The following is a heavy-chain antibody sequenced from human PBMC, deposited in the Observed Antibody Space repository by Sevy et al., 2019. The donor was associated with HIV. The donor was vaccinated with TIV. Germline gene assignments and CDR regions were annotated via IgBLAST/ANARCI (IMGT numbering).Heavy chain of an antibody. D-gene: IGHD3-22*01. CDR1: GYTFTSYD. CDR3: TRVRALNYYDTSVSMEYNWFDP. Sequence: ASVKVSCKASGYTFTSYDINWVRQATGQGLEWMGWMNANTGNTGYAQKFQGRVTMTRDTSTSTAYMELRSLRSDDTAIYYCTRVRALNYYDTSVSMEYNWFDPWGQGTLVTVSS. J-gene: IGHJ5*02. V-gene: IGHV1-8*02. CDR2: MNANTGNT.